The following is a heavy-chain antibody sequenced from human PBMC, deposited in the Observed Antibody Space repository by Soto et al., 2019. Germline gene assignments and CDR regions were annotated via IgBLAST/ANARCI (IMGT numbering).Heavy chain of an antibody. Sequence: GASVKVSCKASGYTFTHFYITWVRQAPGQGLEWMGAISPHNFNTNYAQKFRGRVTLTTEKSTNTAYMDLRSLTSDDTAVYYCARXEGGYDNLTGYYKAHHFDYWGQGVPVTVSS. V-gene: IGHV1-18*01. J-gene: IGHJ4*02. CDR1: GYTFTHFY. D-gene: IGHD3-9*01. CDR2: ISPHNFNT. CDR3: ARXEGGYDNLTGYYKAHHFDY.